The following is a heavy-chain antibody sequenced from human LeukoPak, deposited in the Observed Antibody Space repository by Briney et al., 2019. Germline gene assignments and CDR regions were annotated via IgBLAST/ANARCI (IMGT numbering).Heavy chain of an antibody. CDR3: ARERYDFWSGYALGDY. V-gene: IGHV1-2*06. CDR2: VNTNSGGT. D-gene: IGHD3-3*01. Sequence: ASVKVSCKASGYTFTGYYMHWVRQAPGQGLEWMGRVNTNSGGTNYAQKFQGRVTISGDTSISTAYMELSRLRSDDTAVYYCARERYDFWSGYALGDYWGQGTLVTVSS. CDR1: GYTFTGYY. J-gene: IGHJ4*02.